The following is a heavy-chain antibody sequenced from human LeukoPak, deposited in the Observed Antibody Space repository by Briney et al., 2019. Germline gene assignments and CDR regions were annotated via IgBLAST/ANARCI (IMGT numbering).Heavy chain of an antibody. D-gene: IGHD6-19*01. J-gene: IGHJ4*02. CDR1: GFTFSSYS. CDR3: ASESPVAGPFDY. V-gene: IGHV3-48*04. Sequence: PGGSLRLSCAASGFTFSSYSMNWVRQAPGKGLEWVSYISSSSSTIYYVDSVKGRFTISRDNAKNSLYLQMNSLRAEDTAVYYCASESPVAGPFDYWGQGTLVTISS. CDR2: ISSSSSTI.